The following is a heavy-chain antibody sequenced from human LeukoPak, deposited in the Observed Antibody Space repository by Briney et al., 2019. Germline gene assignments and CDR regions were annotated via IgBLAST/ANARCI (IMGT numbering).Heavy chain of an antibody. CDR2: ISSSSSTI. V-gene: IGHV3-48*01. D-gene: IGHD2-2*01. CDR1: GFTFSSYS. J-gene: IGHJ4*02. Sequence: GGSLRLSCAASGFTFSSYSMIWVRQAPGKGLEWVSYISSSSSTIHYADSVKGRFTISRDNAKNSLYLQMNSLRAEDTAVYYCARAVGYCSSSICYRFDYWGQGTLVTVSS. CDR3: ARAVGYCSSSICYRFDY.